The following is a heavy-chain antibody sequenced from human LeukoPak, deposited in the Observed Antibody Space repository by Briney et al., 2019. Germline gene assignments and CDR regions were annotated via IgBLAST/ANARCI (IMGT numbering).Heavy chain of an antibody. CDR1: GFTFSSYA. CDR2: TSYDGSNK. Sequence: GGSLRLSCAASGFTFSSYAMHWVRQAPGQGLEWVAVTSYDGSNKYYADSVKGRFTISRDNSKNTLYLQMNSLRAEDTAVYYCARVFIGIAAAGYWGQGTLVTVSS. D-gene: IGHD6-13*01. J-gene: IGHJ4*02. CDR3: ARVFIGIAAAGY. V-gene: IGHV3-30-3*01.